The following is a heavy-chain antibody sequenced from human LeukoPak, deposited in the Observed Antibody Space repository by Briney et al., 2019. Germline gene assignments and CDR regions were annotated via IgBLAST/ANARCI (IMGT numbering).Heavy chain of an antibody. V-gene: IGHV4-4*08. D-gene: IGHD3-9*01. CDR2: IAASGTT. CDR1: GGSIESYY. CDR3: ARFPYFEGFDY. Sequence: SETLSLTCTVSGGSIESYYWSWIRQPPGKGLEFIGYIAASGTTKHNPSLKSRVTLSMDTSKNQFSLKLRSVTAADTAVYFCARFPYFEGFDYWGQGTQVIVSS. J-gene: IGHJ4*02.